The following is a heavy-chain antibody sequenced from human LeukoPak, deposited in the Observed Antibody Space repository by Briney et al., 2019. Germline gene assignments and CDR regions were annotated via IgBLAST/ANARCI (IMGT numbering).Heavy chain of an antibody. Sequence: GGPLRLSCAASGFTFGSYGMSWVRQAPRKGLEWVSFITPNADRTSYADSVEGRFTISRDNPRNTLYMQMNSLRDEDTAIYYCAIMHGYYDGSGYWVQWGQGTLVTVSS. CDR1: GFTFGSYG. CDR3: AIMHGYYDGSGYWVQ. D-gene: IGHD3-22*01. V-gene: IGHV3-23*01. J-gene: IGHJ1*01. CDR2: ITPNADRT.